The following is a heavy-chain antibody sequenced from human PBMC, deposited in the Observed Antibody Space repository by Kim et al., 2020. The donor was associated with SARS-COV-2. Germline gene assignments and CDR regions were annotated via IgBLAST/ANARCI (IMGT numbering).Heavy chain of an antibody. CDR3: ARVGSSGDYDAVDY. V-gene: IGHV4-59*01. CDR2: IYYSGST. CDR1: GGSISSYY. Sequence: SETLSLTCTVSGGSISSYYWSWIRQPPGKGLEWIGYIYYSGSTNYNPSLKSRVTISVDTSKNQFSLKLSSVTAADTAVYYCARVGSSGDYDAVDYWGQGTLVTVSS. D-gene: IGHD1-26*01. J-gene: IGHJ4*02.